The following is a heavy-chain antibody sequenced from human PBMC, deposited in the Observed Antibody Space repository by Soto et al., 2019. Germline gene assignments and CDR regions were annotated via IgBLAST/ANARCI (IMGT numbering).Heavy chain of an antibody. V-gene: IGHV1-18*01. CDR1: GYTFTSYG. J-gene: IGHJ6*02. CDR2: ISAYNGNT. Sequence: ASVKVSCKASGYTFTSYGISWVRQAPGQGLEWMGWISAYNGNTNYAQKLQGRVTMTTDTSTSTAYMELRSLRSDDTAVYYCAGEVQGRSQLRWRCYHYGRGGRGRGTTVAVAS. D-gene: IGHD1-1*01. CDR3: AGEVQGRSQLRWRCYHYGRGG.